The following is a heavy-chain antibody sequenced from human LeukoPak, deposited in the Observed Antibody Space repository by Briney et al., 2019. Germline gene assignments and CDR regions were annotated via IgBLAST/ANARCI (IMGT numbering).Heavy chain of an antibody. J-gene: IGHJ4*02. V-gene: IGHV1-69*05. D-gene: IGHD3-22*01. CDR2: IIPIFGTA. CDR1: RGIFSSYA. Sequence: SVKVSCKAARGIFSSYAISWVRQAPGQGLEWMGGIIPIFGTANYAQKFQGRVTITTDESTSTAYMELSSLRSEDTAVYYCARDRTYYDSSGYFDYWGQGTLVTVSS. CDR3: ARDRTYYDSSGYFDY.